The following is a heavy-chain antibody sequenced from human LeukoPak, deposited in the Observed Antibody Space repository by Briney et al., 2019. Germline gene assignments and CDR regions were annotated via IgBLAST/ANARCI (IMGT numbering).Heavy chain of an antibody. D-gene: IGHD7-27*01. CDR1: GYTFTSYD. V-gene: IGHV1-2*02. J-gene: IGHJ4*02. CDR3: ARFPIPTGDPGG. Sequence: ASVKVSCKASGYTFTSYDINWVRQATGQGLEWMGWMNPNSGGTNYAQKFQGRVTMTRDTSISTAYMELSRLRSDDTAVYYCARFPIPTGDPGGWGQGTLVTVSS. CDR2: MNPNSGGT.